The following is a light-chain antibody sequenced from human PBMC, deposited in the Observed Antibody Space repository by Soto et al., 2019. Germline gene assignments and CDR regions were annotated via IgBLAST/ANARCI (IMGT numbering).Light chain of an antibody. CDR2: DVS. V-gene: IGLV2-11*01. CDR3: CSYAGSYTLYV. CDR1: SSDVGGYNY. J-gene: IGLJ1*01. Sequence: QSVLTHPRSVSGSPGQSGTISCTGTSSDVGGYNYVSWYQQHPGKAPKLMIYDVSKRPSGVPDRFSGSKSGNTASLTISGLQAEDEADYYCCSYAGSYTLYVFGSGTKVTVL.